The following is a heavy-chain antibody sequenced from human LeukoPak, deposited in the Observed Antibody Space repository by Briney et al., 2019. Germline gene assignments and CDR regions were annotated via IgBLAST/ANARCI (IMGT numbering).Heavy chain of an antibody. CDR1: GGSISSGGDY. J-gene: IGHJ3*02. D-gene: IGHD3-10*01. V-gene: IGHV4-31*11. CDR3: ARDSGITYKDPFDI. CDR2: IYYIGST. Sequence: PSETLSLTCAVSGGSISSGGDYWSWVRQHPGTGLEWGGYIYYIGSTYYNPSLKSRVTISVDTPKNQFSLKLSSVTAADPAVYYCARDSGITYKDPFDIWGQGTMVTVSS.